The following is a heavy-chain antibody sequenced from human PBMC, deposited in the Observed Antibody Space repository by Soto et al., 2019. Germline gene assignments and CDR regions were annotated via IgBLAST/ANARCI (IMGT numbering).Heavy chain of an antibody. V-gene: IGHV3-7*04. CDR1: AFTFRNYW. Sequence: EVQLVESGGGLVQPGGSLRLSCAASAFTFRNYWMSWVRQAPGKGLECVAKIKEDGSEKYYVDSVKGRFTISRDNAKNSVYLQMNSLTAEGTAVYYCARASSSTSGAIDYWGQGTLVTVSS. CDR2: IKEDGSEK. J-gene: IGHJ4*02. D-gene: IGHD2-2*01. CDR3: ARASSSTSGAIDY.